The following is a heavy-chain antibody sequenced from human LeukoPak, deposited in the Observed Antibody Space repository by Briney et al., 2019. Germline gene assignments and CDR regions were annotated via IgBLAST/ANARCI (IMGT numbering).Heavy chain of an antibody. Sequence: ASVKVSCKASGYILTSYAMNWVRQAPGQGLEWMGWINTITGNPTYGQGFRGRFVFSSDTSVSTAYLQISSLKAEDTAVYYCAREGYSSSWDVYGMDVWGQGTTVTVSS. CDR3: AREGYSSSWDVYGMDV. V-gene: IGHV7-4-1*02. J-gene: IGHJ6*02. CDR1: GYILTSYA. D-gene: IGHD6-13*01. CDR2: INTITGNP.